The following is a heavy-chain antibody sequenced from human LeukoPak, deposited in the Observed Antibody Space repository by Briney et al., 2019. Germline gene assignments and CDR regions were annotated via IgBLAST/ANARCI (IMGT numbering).Heavy chain of an antibody. J-gene: IGHJ6*03. CDR2: ITSGGST. D-gene: IGHD3-3*01. V-gene: IGHV3-53*01. CDR1: GFSVSSNY. CDR3: AKNFWSDKYYYYYMDV. Sequence: GGSLRLSCAASGFSVSSNYMSWVRQAPGKGLEWVSAITSGGSTYHADSVKGRFTISRDNSKNTLYLQMNSLRAEDTAVYFCAKNFWSDKYYYYYMDVWGKGTTVTVSS.